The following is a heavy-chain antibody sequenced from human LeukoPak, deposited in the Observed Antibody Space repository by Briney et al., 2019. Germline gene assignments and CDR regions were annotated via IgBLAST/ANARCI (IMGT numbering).Heavy chain of an antibody. D-gene: IGHD4-17*01. CDR2: IYYSGSI. J-gene: IGHJ3*02. V-gene: IGHV4-59*01. CDR3: ATGLRSRDPDAFDI. CDR1: GGSISSYY. Sequence: PSETLSLTCTVSGGSISSYYWSWIRQPPGKGLEWIGYIYYSGSINYNPSLKSRVTISVDTSKNQFSLKLSSVTAADTAVYYCATGLRSRDPDAFDIWGQGTMVTVSS.